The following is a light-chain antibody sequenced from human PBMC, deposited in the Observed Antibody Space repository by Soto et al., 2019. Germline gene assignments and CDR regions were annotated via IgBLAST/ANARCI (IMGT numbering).Light chain of an antibody. CDR3: QQNNGTPGT. CDR2: GAN. CDR1: QSISRY. V-gene: IGKV1-39*01. J-gene: IGKJ1*01. Sequence: DIQLTQSPSSLSASVGDRITITCRSSQSISRYLNWYQQRPGTAPKVLIFGANSLQSGVPSRFSGSGSGTEFTLTISSLQPEDFPTHYCQQNNGTPGTFGQGTKVDVK.